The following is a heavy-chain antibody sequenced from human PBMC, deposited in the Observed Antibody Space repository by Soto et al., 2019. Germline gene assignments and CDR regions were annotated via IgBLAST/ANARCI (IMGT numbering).Heavy chain of an antibody. V-gene: IGHV3-23*01. Sequence: GGSLRLSCAASGFTFSSYAMSWVRQAPGKGLKWVSAISGSGGSTYYADSVKGRFTISRDNSKNTLYLQMNGLRAEDTAVYYCAKDVQQWLVSDFQHWGQGTLVTVSS. CDR3: AKDVQQWLVSDFQH. D-gene: IGHD6-19*01. CDR1: GFTFSSYA. J-gene: IGHJ1*01. CDR2: ISGSGGST.